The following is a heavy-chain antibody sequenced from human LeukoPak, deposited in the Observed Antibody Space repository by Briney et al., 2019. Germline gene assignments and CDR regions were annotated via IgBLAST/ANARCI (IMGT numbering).Heavy chain of an antibody. CDR3: ARDRPNYYGSDGHYYRRDGDY. V-gene: IGHV3-23*01. CDR1: GFTSSIYA. Sequence: GGSLRLSCAASGFTSSIYAMSWVRQAPGKGLQWVSSITSRGESTWYVDSVKGRFTITRDNSENTLYLQMHSLRAEDTAVYYCARDRPNYYGSDGHYYRRDGDYWGRGTLVSVSS. J-gene: IGHJ4*02. CDR2: ITSRGEST. D-gene: IGHD3-22*01.